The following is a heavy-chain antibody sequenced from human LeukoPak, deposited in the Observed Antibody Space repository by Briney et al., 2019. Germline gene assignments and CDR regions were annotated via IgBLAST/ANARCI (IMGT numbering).Heavy chain of an antibody. CDR1: GFRFSTYA. D-gene: IGHD3-22*01. CDR2: ISGSGGTA. V-gene: IGHV3-23*01. CDR3: AKKGYYDGSGYYMYYFDH. Sequence: GGSLRLSCAASGFRFSTYAMSWVRQAPGKGLEWVSGISGSGGTAYYADSVKGRFTISRDNSKNTLYLQMNSLRAEDTAVYYCAKKGYYDGSGYYMYYFDHWGQGTLVTVSS. J-gene: IGHJ4*02.